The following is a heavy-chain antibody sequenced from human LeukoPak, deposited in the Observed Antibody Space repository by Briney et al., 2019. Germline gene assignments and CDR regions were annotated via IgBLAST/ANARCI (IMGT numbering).Heavy chain of an antibody. D-gene: IGHD3-10*01. CDR3: ARAGWIITSGIDY. J-gene: IGHJ4*02. Sequence: PSETLSLTCGVSGYSISRGYYWAWIRQPPGKGLEWIGTIYHTGSTYYNPSLESRVTMSVDTSKNEFSLNLSSVTAADTAVYYCARAGWIITSGIDYWGQGALVTVSS. V-gene: IGHV4-38-2*01. CDR1: GYSISRGYY. CDR2: IYHTGST.